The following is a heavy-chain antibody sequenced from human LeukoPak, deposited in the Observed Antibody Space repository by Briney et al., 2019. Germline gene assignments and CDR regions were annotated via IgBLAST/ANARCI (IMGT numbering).Heavy chain of an antibody. J-gene: IGHJ4*02. Sequence: PGGSLRLSCAASGFTVSSNYMSWVRQAPGKGLEWVSVIYSGGSTYYADSVKGRFTISRDNSKNTLYLQMNSLRAEDTAVYYCARESVSYGGNSDDYWGQGTLVTVSS. CDR1: GFTVSSNY. CDR3: ARESVSYGGNSDDY. D-gene: IGHD4-23*01. V-gene: IGHV3-66*01. CDR2: IYSGGST.